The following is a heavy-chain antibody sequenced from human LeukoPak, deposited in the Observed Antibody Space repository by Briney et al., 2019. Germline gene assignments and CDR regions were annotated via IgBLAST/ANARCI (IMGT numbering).Heavy chain of an antibody. V-gene: IGHV3-20*04. Sequence: PGGSLRLSCAASGFAFEDYGMSWVRQAPGKGLEWVSGINWSGGSTGYADSVKGRFTISRDNARNSLYLQMTSLSAEDTALYYCVRDATLSAAGIEGDFDFWGQGALVTVSS. CDR2: INWSGGST. CDR1: GFAFEDYG. D-gene: IGHD2-15*01. J-gene: IGHJ4*02. CDR3: VRDATLSAAGIEGDFDF.